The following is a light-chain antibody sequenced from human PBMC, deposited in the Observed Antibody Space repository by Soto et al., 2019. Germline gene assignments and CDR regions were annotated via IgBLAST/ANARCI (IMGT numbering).Light chain of an antibody. V-gene: IGKV3D-20*02. CDR1: QSVSNNY. CDR3: QQRSSWPLT. J-gene: IGKJ1*01. Sequence: EIVLTQSPGTLSLSPGERATLSCRASQSVSNNYLAWYQQKPGQAPRLLIYGASNRATGIPDRFSGSGSGTDFTLTISSPEPEDFAVYYCQQRSSWPLTFGQGTKVDIK. CDR2: GAS.